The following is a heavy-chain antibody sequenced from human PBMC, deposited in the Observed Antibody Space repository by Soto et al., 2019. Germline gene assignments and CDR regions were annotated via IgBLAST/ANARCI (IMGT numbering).Heavy chain of an antibody. CDR3: ARGEQYSGRIFDY. CDR1: GYSVSSNSAG. CDR2: TYYRSKWYY. Sequence: SHTLSLTCAITGYSVSSNSAGWSWVRQSPSRGLEWLGRTYYRSKWYYEYAVSVRGRITINSDTSKNQYSLQLNSVTPEDTAVYFCARGEQYSGRIFDYWGQGTLVTVSS. D-gene: IGHD1-26*01. V-gene: IGHV6-1*01. J-gene: IGHJ4*01.